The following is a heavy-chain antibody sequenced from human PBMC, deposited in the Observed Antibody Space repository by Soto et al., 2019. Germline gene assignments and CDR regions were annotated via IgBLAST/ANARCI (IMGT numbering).Heavy chain of an antibody. CDR3: ARVLHYGSGSYYNRQNYYYYYGMDV. V-gene: IGHV3-30-3*01. D-gene: IGHD3-10*01. J-gene: IGHJ6*02. CDR2: ISYDGSNK. CDR1: GFTFRGYA. Sequence: XLSCAASGFTFRGYAMHWVRQAPCKGLEWVAVISYDGSNKYYADSVKGRFTISRDNSKNTLYLQMNSLRAEDTAVYYCARVLHYGSGSYYNRQNYYYYYGMDVWGQGTTVTVSS.